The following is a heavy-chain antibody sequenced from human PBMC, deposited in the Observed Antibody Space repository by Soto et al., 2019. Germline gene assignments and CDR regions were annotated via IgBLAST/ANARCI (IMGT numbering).Heavy chain of an antibody. CDR2: ISGSGGST. J-gene: IGHJ6*02. CDR1: GFTFSSDA. V-gene: IGHV3-23*01. D-gene: IGHD4-17*01. CDR3: AKDSHPLYGDDPSLFYYGMDV. Sequence: GGSLRLTCAASGFTFSSDASSWVRQAPGKGLEWVSAISGSGGSTYYADSVKGRFTISRDNSKNTLYLQMNSLRAEDTAVYYCAKDSHPLYGDDPSLFYYGMDVWGQGTTVTVSS.